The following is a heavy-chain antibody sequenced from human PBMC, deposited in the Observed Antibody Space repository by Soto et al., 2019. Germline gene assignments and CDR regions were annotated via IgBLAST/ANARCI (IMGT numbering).Heavy chain of an antibody. CDR3: ARGPLVRVDYYYGMDV. V-gene: IGHV3-53*02. CDR2: LYTDDTT. CDR1: GFSVSGNF. D-gene: IGHD6-13*01. Sequence: EVQLVETGGGLIQPGGSLRLSCVASGFSVSGNFMSWVRQPPGRGLEWVSILYTDDTTHYAESVKGRFTISRDNSKNTVYLQMNSLTADVTAAYYCARGPLVRVDYYYGMDVWGQGTTVTVSS. J-gene: IGHJ6*02.